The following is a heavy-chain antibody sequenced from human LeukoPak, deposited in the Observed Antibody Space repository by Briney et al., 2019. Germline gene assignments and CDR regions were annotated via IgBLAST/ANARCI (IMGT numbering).Heavy chain of an antibody. CDR2: IRSKAYGGTT. CDR1: GFTFGDYA. V-gene: IGHV3-49*03. J-gene: IGHJ6*02. Sequence: GGSLRLSCTASGFTFGDYAMSWFRQAPGKGLEWVGFIRSKAYGGTTEYAASVKGRFTIPRDDSKSIAYLQMNSLKTEDTAVYYCTRDSYDFWSGYYALVSYYYYGMDVWGQGTTVTVSS. D-gene: IGHD3-3*01. CDR3: TRDSYDFWSGYYALVSYYYYGMDV.